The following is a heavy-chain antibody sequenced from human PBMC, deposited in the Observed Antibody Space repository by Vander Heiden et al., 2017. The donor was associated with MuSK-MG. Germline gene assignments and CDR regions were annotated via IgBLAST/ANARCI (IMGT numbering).Heavy chain of an antibody. CDR3: ARDYGSGSDAFDI. J-gene: IGHJ3*02. V-gene: IGHV1-2*02. CDR2: INPNIGGT. Sequence: QVQMVQYGAAAKKPGATVKVSCKADGYIFTGYYMHWVRQAPGQGLEWMGWINPNIGGTNYAQKFQGRVTMTRDTSISTAYMELSRLRSDDTAVYYCARDYGSGSDAFDIWGQGTMVTVSS. CDR1: GYIFTGYY. D-gene: IGHD3-10*01.